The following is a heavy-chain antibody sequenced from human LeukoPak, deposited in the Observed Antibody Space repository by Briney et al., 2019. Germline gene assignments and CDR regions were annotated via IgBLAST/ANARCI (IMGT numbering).Heavy chain of an antibody. Sequence: SVKVSCKASGGTFSSYAISWVRQAPGQGLEWMGGIIPIFGTADYAQKFQGRVTITADESTSTAYMELSSLRSEDTAVYYCARDGNIVANRAPYYFDYWGQGTLVTVSS. V-gene: IGHV1-69*13. CDR2: IIPIFGTA. CDR3: ARDGNIVANRAPYYFDY. D-gene: IGHD5-12*01. CDR1: GGTFSSYA. J-gene: IGHJ4*02.